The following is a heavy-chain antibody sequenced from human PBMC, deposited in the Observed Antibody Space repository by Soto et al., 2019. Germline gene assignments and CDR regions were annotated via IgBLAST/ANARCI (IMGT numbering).Heavy chain of an antibody. Sequence: EVQLLESGGGLVQPGGSLRLSCAASGFTFSSYAMSWVRQAPGKGLEWVSAISGSGGSTFYADSMKGRFPISRDNSKNTQYLQMNNPRAEDTAVYYYAKGRSYIDIVTVPAVRISLDYWGQGTLVTVSS. CDR2: ISGSGGST. J-gene: IGHJ4*02. D-gene: IGHD2-2*01. V-gene: IGHV3-23*01. CDR1: GFTFSSYA. CDR3: AKGRSYIDIVTVPAVRISLDY.